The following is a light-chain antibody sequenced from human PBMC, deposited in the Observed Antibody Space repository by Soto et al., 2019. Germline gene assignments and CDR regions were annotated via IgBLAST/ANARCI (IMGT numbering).Light chain of an antibody. CDR1: RSNIGRNT. CDR2: NNN. Sequence: QSVLTQPPSASGTPGQGVTIACSGSRSNIGRNTVTWYQHLPGTAPKLLIYNNNQRPSGVPDRFSGSKPGASASLAISGLQSEDEADYYCAAWDDSLDGQDYVFGTGTKVTVL. CDR3: AAWDDSLDGQDYV. J-gene: IGLJ1*01. V-gene: IGLV1-44*01.